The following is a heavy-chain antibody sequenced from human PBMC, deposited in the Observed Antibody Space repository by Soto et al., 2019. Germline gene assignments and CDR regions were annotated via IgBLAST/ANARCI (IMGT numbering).Heavy chain of an antibody. CDR1: GFTFSNYW. V-gene: IGHV3-74*01. Sequence: EVQLVESGGGLVQPGGSLRLSCAASGFTFSNYWMYWVRQAPGKGLVWVSRIHSDGSVSSYADSVKGRLTISRANVKNTMYLQMDSLRAEDTAVYYCARGDCVGGTCFSLAGSFYYCMDVWGKGTTVTVFS. CDR3: ARGDCVGGTCFSLAGSFYYCMDV. J-gene: IGHJ6*03. CDR2: IHSDGSVS. D-gene: IGHD2-15*01.